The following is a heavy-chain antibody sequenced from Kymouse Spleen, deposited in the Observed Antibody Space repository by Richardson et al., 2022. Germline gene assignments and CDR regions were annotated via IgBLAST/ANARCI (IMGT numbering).Heavy chain of an antibody. CDR3: AKEYSSSGNWFDP. CDR2: ISYDGSNK. D-gene: IGHD6-6*01. CDR1: GFTFSSYG. V-gene: IGHV3-30*18. Sequence: QVQLVESGGGVVQPGRSLRLSCAASGFTFSSYGMHWVRQAPGKGLEWVAVISYDGSNKYYADSVKGRFTISRDNSKNTLYLQMNSLRAEDTAVYYCAKEYSSSGNWFDPWGQGTLVTVSS. J-gene: IGHJ5*02.